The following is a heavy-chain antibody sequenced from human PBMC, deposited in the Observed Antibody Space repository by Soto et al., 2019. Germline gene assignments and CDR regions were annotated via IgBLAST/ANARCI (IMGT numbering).Heavy chain of an antibody. D-gene: IGHD2-21*02. CDR3: AKALIVATTSYCGGDCYFLRSPIFDY. V-gene: IGHV3-30*18. J-gene: IGHJ4*02. Sequence: GGSLRLSCAASGFTFSSYGMHWVRQAPGKGLEWVAVISYDGSNKYYADSVKGRFTISRDNSKNTLYLQMNSLRAEDTAVYYCAKALIVATTSYCGGDCYFLRSPIFDYWGQGTLVTVSS. CDR2: ISYDGSNK. CDR1: GFTFSSYG.